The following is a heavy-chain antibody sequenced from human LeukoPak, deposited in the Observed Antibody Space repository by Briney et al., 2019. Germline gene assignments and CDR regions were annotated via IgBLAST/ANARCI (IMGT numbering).Heavy chain of an antibody. V-gene: IGHV2-70*11. D-gene: IGHD3-10*01. CDR1: GFSLSTSGMC. J-gene: IGHJ4*02. CDR2: IDWDDDK. Sequence: SGPALVKPTQTLTLTCTFSGFSLSTSGMCVSWIRQPPGKALEWLARIDWDDDKYYSTSLKTRLTISKDTSKNLVVLTMTNTDPVDTAMYFCARTSAPMVRGVLESWGQGTLVTVSS. CDR3: ARTSAPMVRGVLES.